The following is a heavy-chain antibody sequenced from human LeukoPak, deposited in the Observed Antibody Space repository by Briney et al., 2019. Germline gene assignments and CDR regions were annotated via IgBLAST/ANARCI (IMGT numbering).Heavy chain of an antibody. V-gene: IGHV1-2*02. Sequence: ASVKVSCKASGYTFTGYYMHWVRQASGQGLEWMGWINPNSGGTNYAQKFQGRVTMTRDTSISTAYMELSRLRSDDTAVYYCAREPHYYGSGSGDYWGQGTLVTVSS. CDR3: AREPHYYGSGSGDY. D-gene: IGHD3-10*01. CDR1: GYTFTGYY. J-gene: IGHJ4*02. CDR2: INPNSGGT.